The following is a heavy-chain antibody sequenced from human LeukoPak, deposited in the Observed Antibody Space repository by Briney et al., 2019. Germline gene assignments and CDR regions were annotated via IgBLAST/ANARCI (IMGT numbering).Heavy chain of an antibody. J-gene: IGHJ4*02. CDR2: TRNKANSYTT. V-gene: IGHV3-72*01. Sequence: GGSLRLSCAASGFTFSDHYMDWVRQAPGKGLEWVGRTRNKANSYTTEYAASVKGGFTISRDDSKNSLYLQMNSLKTEDTAVYYCARVNGWYYFDYWGQGTLVTVSS. CDR3: ARVNGWYYFDY. CDR1: GFTFSDHY. D-gene: IGHD6-19*01.